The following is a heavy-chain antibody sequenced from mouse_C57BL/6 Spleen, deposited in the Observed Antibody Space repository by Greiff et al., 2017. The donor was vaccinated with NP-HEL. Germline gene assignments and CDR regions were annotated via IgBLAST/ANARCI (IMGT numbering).Heavy chain of an antibody. CDR2: ISYDGSN. CDR1: GYSITSGYY. Sequence: DVQLQESGPGLVKPSQSLSLTCSVTGYSITSGYYWNWIRQSPGNKLEWMGYISYDGSNNYNPSLKNRISITRDTSKNQFFLKLNSVTTEDAATYYCAREGDYYGSGAYWGQGTLVTVSA. D-gene: IGHD1-1*01. CDR3: AREGDYYGSGAY. V-gene: IGHV3-6*01. J-gene: IGHJ3*01.